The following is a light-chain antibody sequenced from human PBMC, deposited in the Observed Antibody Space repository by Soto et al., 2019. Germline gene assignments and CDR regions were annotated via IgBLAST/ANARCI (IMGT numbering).Light chain of an antibody. CDR1: QSVSSN. CDR2: GAS. J-gene: IGKJ5*01. CDR3: QQYYNWPPIT. Sequence: EIVLAQSPGTLSLSPGERATLSCRVSQSVSSNLAWYQQKPGQAPRLLIYGASTRATGIPARFSGSGSGTEFTLTISSLQSEDFAVYYCQQYYNWPPITFGQGTRLEIK. V-gene: IGKV3-15*01.